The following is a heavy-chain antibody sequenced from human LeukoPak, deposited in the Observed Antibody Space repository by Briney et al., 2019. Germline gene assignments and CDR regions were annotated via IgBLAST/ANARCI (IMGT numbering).Heavy chain of an antibody. J-gene: IGHJ4*02. CDR2: ISYDETNK. Sequence: GKSLRLSCAASGFAFNIHGMHWVRQAPGKGLEWVAVISYDETNKYYADSVKGRFTISRDNSKNTLYLQMNSLRSEDTAVYYCAKDRVSSTYYFDYWGQGTLVTVSS. D-gene: IGHD6-13*01. CDR1: GFAFNIHG. V-gene: IGHV3-30*18. CDR3: AKDRVSSTYYFDY.